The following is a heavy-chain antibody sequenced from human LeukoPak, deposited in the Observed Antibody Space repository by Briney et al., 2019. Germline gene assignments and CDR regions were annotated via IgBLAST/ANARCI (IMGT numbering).Heavy chain of an antibody. CDR3: ARDWPYSSSWYWFDP. CDR1: GYTFTSYG. V-gene: IGHV1-18*01. Sequence: ASVKVSCKASGYTFTSYGISWVRQAPGQGLEWMGWISAYNGNTNYAQKLQGRVTMTTDTSTSTAYMELRSLRSDDTAVYYCARDWPYSSSWYWFDPWGQGTLVTVSS. CDR2: ISAYNGNT. D-gene: IGHD6-13*01. J-gene: IGHJ5*02.